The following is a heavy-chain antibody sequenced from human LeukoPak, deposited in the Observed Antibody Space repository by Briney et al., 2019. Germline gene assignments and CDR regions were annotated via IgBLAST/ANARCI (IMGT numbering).Heavy chain of an antibody. V-gene: IGHV3-30-3*01. CDR3: ARDWGWELLLWAFDI. D-gene: IGHD1-26*01. Sequence: GGSLRLSCAASGFTFSSYAMHWVRQAPGKGLEWVAVISYDGSNKYYADSVKGRFTISRDNSKNTLYLQMNSLRAEDTAVYYCARDWGWELLLWAFDIWGQGTMVTVSS. CDR2: ISYDGSNK. J-gene: IGHJ3*02. CDR1: GFTFSSYA.